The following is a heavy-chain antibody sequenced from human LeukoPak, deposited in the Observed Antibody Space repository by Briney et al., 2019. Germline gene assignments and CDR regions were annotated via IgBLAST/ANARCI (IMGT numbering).Heavy chain of an antibody. D-gene: IGHD3-10*01. Sequence: PSETLSLTCTVSGGSISDYYWTWIRQPPGKGLEWIGYIYYSGSTNYSPSLKSRVTISVDTSKSQFSLTLSSVTAADTAVYYCARTSRHYYGSGSNLTLWPVGMDVWGQGTTVIVSS. CDR2: IYYSGST. J-gene: IGHJ6*02. CDR3: ARTSRHYYGSGSNLTLWPVGMDV. CDR1: GGSISDYY. V-gene: IGHV4-59*01.